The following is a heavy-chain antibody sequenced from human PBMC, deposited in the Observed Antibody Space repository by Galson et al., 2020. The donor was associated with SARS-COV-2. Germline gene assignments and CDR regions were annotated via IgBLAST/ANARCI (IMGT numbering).Heavy chain of an antibody. CDR3: AREDSGYDDCWYDVAT. D-gene: IGHD5-12*01. Sequence: GGSLRLSCAASGFTFRNYAMSWVRQAPGKGLEWVSAIGGSGGSTYYADSVKGRLTISRDNSKNTLYLQMNSLRAEDAAIYYCAREDSGYDDCWYDVATWGQGALVAVSS. J-gene: IGHJ5*02. V-gene: IGHV3-23*01. CDR2: IGGSGGST. CDR1: GFTFRNYA.